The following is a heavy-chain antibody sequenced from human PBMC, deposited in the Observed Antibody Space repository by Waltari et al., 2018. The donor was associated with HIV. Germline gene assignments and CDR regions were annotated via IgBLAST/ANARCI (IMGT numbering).Heavy chain of an antibody. CDR2: IKSKTDGGTT. CDR1: GFTFSNAW. Sequence: EVQLVESGGGLVKPGGSLRLSCAASGFTFSNAWMSWVRQAPGKGLEWVGRIKSKTDGGTTDYAAPVKGRFTISRDDSKNTLYLQMNSLKTEDTAVYYCHGARLTGTTSGYDYWGQGTLVTVSS. D-gene: IGHD1-7*01. CDR3: HGARLTGTTSGYDY. V-gene: IGHV3-15*01. J-gene: IGHJ4*02.